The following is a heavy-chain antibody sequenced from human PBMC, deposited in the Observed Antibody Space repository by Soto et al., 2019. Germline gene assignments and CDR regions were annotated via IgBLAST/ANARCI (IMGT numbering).Heavy chain of an antibody. D-gene: IGHD1-1*01. Sequence: GGSLRLSCAASGFTFSSYGMHWVRQAPGKGLEWVAVIWYDGSNKYYADSVKGRFTISRDNSKNTLYLQMNSLRAEDTAVYYCARVPHRGPGPYYYYMDVWGKGTTVTVSS. CDR2: IWYDGSNK. CDR3: ARVPHRGPGPYYYYMDV. CDR1: GFTFSSYG. J-gene: IGHJ6*03. V-gene: IGHV3-33*01.